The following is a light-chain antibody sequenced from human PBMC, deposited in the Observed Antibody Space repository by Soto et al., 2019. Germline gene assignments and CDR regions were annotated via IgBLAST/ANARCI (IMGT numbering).Light chain of an antibody. J-gene: IGKJ1*01. V-gene: IGKV1-39*01. CDR3: QQRYSTPKT. Sequence: DIQMTQSPSSLSASVGDRVTITCRASQSISTYLNWYQQKPGKAPKLLIYAASSLQSGVPSRFGGSGSGTAFTLTISSLQPEDFATYYCQQRYSTPKTFGQGTKVEIQ. CDR2: AAS. CDR1: QSISTY.